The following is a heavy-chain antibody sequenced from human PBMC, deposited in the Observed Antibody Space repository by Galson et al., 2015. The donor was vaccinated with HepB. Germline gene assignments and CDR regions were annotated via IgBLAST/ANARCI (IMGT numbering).Heavy chain of an antibody. CDR3: AKVFECGMVRGRNFDS. CDR2: ISYDGSNK. Sequence: SLRLSCAASGFTFSYYGMHWVRQAPGKGLEWVAIISYDGSNKHYADSVKGRFTISRDDSKNTLYLQMSSLRAEDTAVYYCAKVFECGMVRGRNFDSWGQGTLVTVSS. V-gene: IGHV3-30*18. D-gene: IGHD3-10*01. CDR1: GFTFSYYG. J-gene: IGHJ4*02.